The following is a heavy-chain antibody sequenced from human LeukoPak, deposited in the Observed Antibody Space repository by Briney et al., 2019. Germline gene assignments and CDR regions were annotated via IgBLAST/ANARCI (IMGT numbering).Heavy chain of an antibody. CDR2: MNPSSGNR. CDR3: ARGAVGYDDSSGYRVHPLNL. Sequence: GASVKVSCKVSGYTLTELSMHWVRQATGQGLEWMGWMNPSSGNRGYAQKFQGRVSMTRDTSISTAYMELCSLISDDTAVYYCARGAVGYDDSSGYRVHPLNLWGQGTMVTVSS. CDR1: GYTLTELS. J-gene: IGHJ3*01. V-gene: IGHV1-8*01. D-gene: IGHD3-22*01.